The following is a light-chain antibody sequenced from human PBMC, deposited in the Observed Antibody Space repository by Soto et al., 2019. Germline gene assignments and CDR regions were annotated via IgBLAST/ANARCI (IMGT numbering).Light chain of an antibody. CDR2: WAT. J-gene: IGKJ5*01. CDR3: QQSSNWPPEIT. V-gene: IGKV4-1*01. Sequence: VITQSAESVTVSLCDRATINFNSSQSVLSKNKNYLAWFQQKPGQPPKLLFYWATGIPDRFSGSGSGTDFILTISSLQPEDFAVYYCQQSSNWPPEITSCQGARLEIK. CDR1: QSVLSKNKNY.